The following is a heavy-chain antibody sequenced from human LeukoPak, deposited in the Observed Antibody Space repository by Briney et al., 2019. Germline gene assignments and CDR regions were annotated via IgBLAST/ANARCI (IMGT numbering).Heavy chain of an antibody. CDR2: INPNGGST. CDR3: ARQPQWELPYLDY. J-gene: IGHJ4*02. CDR1: GYTFTNYY. Sequence: GASVKVSCKASGYTFTNYYIHWVRQAPGQGLEWVGLINPNGGSTGYAQRFQGRVTVTTDTSTSTAYMELRSLRSDDTAVYYCARQPQWELPYLDYWGQGTLVTVSS. V-gene: IGHV1-46*01. D-gene: IGHD1-26*01.